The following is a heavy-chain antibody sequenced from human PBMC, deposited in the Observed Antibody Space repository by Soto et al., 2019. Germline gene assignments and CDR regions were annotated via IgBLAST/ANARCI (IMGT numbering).Heavy chain of an antibody. CDR2: INAGYGNT. V-gene: IGHV1-3*01. CDR1: GYTFSSYA. CDR3: ARDTGDGTFDF. J-gene: IGHJ4*02. Sequence: QVHLVQSGAEVRKPGASVKVSCKASGYTFSSYAMHWVRQAPGQRLEWMGWINAGYGNTKSSQKFQDRVTISRDTSASTAYMELTSLRSEDTAVYYCARDTGDGTFDFWGKGTLVTVSS. D-gene: IGHD7-27*01.